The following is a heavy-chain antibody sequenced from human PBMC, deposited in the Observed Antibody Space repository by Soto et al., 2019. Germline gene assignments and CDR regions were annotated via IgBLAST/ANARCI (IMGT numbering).Heavy chain of an antibody. CDR2: ISSSSSYI. CDR1: GFTFSSYS. Sequence: GGSLRLSCAASGFTFSSYSMNWVRQAPGKGLEWVSSISSSSSYIYYADSVKGRFTISRDNAKNSLYLQMNSLRAEDTAVYYCARVGYYDFWSGPRGYYGMDVWGQGTTVTVSS. D-gene: IGHD3-3*01. CDR3: ARVGYYDFWSGPRGYYGMDV. J-gene: IGHJ6*02. V-gene: IGHV3-21*01.